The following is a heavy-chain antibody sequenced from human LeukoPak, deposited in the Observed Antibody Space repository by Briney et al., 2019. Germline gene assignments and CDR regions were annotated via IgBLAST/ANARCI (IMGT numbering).Heavy chain of an antibody. V-gene: IGHV3-48*03. CDR3: ARADDYGDLAGY. CDR1: GFTFSSYE. CDR2: ISSSGSTI. D-gene: IGHD4-17*01. Sequence: GGSLRLSCAASGFTFSSYEMNWVRQAPGKGLEWVSYISSSGSTIYYADSVKGRFIISRDNAKNSLYLQMNSLRAEDTAVYYCARADDYGDLAGYWGQGTLVTVSS. J-gene: IGHJ4*02.